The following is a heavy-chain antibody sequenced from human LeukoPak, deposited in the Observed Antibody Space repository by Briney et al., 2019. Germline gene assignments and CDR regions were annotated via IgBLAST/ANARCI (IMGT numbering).Heavy chain of an antibody. CDR2: IYHSGST. J-gene: IGHJ4*02. V-gene: IGHV4-38-2*02. CDR3: ARDPWHSSFDY. Sequence: SETLSLTCTVSGYSISSGYYWGWIRQPPGKGLEWIGSIYHSGSTNYNPSLKSRVTISVDRSKNQFSLKLSSVTAADTAVYYCARDPWHSSFDYRGQGTLVTVSS. CDR1: GYSISSGYY. D-gene: IGHD6-19*01.